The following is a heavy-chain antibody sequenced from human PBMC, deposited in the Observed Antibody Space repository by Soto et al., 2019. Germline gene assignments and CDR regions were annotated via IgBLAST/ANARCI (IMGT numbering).Heavy chain of an antibody. CDR2: TYYRSKWYN. Sequence: SQTLSLTCAISGDSVSSNSAAWHWIRQSPSRGLEWLGRTYYRSKWYNDYAVSVKSRITINPDTSKNQFSLQLNSVTPEDTAVYYCAREVEAIAVAGDFDYWGQGTLVTVSS. CDR3: AREVEAIAVAGDFDY. J-gene: IGHJ4*02. D-gene: IGHD6-19*01. CDR1: GDSVSSNSAA. V-gene: IGHV6-1*01.